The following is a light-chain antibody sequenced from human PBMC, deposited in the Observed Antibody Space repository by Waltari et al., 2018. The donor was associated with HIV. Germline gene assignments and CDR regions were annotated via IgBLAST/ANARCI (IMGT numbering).Light chain of an antibody. CDR3: QQSYSNPRT. CDR2: AAS. V-gene: IGKV1-39*01. Sequence: DIQMTQSPSSLSASVGDRVTITCRSSQTVSTFLNWYQQKPGKAPKLLIYAASSLQSGVPSRFSGIGSGTDFTLTISSLHPEDFATYYCQQSYSNPRTFGQGTKVEI. J-gene: IGKJ1*01. CDR1: QTVSTF.